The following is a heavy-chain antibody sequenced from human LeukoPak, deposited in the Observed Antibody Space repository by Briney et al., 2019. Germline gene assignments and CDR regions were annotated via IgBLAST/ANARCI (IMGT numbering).Heavy chain of an antibody. CDR1: GYTFSSND. J-gene: IGHJ5*02. CDR2: MNPNSGNT. V-gene: IGHV1-8*01. CDR3: AKVGKSRGNCSDP. Sequence: AASVKVSCKASGYTFSSNDSNWVRQATGQGLEWMGWMNPNSGNTAYAQKFQGRVTMTRDTSLSTAYMELSGLRSDDAAVYYLAKVGKSRGNCSDPGARGPLVTDS. D-gene: IGHD7-27*01.